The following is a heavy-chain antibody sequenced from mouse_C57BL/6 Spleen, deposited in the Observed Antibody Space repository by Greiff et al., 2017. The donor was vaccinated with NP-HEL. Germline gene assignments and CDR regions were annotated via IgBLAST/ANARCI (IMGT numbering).Heavy chain of an antibody. V-gene: IGHV5-17*01. J-gene: IGHJ4*01. Sequence: EVNVVESGGGLVKPGGSLKLSCAASGFTFSDYGMHWVRQAPEKGLEWVAYISSGSSTIYYADTVKGRFTNSRDNAKNTPFLQMTSLRSEDTAMYYCAREGFYYSAMDYWGQGTSVTVSS. CDR1: GFTFSDYG. CDR2: ISSGSSTI. CDR3: AREGFYYSAMDY.